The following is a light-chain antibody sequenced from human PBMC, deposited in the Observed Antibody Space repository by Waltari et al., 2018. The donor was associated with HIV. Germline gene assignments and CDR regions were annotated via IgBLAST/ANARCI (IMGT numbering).Light chain of an antibody. CDR3: VAWDDSLRGVV. CDR1: TSNIGRNA. CDR2: RNN. V-gene: IGLV1-47*01. Sequence: SVLTQPPSASGPPRQRVTISCSGSTSNIGRNAVFWYQHPPGPAPKLLIHRNNQRPSGVPYRFSGSTAGTSASLAISGLRSEDEADYYCVAWDDSLRGVVFGGGTKVAAL. J-gene: IGLJ2*01.